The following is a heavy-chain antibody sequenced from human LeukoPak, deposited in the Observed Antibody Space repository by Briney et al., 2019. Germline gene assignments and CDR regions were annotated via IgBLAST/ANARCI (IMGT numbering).Heavy chain of an antibody. Sequence: SETLSLTCAISGDSVSSYSAAWNWIRQSPSRDLEWLGRTYYRSKWYNDYAVSVKSRITIIPDTSKNQFSLQLNSVTPEDTAVYYCARDGPSSGYFLRFDYWGQGTQVTVSS. CDR2: TYYRSKWYN. V-gene: IGHV6-1*01. D-gene: IGHD3-22*01. J-gene: IGHJ4*02. CDR3: ARDGPSSGYFLRFDY. CDR1: GDSVSSYSAA.